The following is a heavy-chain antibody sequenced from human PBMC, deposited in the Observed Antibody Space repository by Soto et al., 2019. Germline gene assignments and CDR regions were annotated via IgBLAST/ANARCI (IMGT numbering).Heavy chain of an antibody. V-gene: IGHV1-69*13. Sequence: SVKVSCKASGGTFSSYAISWVRQAPGQGLEWMGGIIPIFGTANYAQKFQGRVTITADESTSTAYMELSSLRSEDTAVYYCARAVGHIVVATHTRSYGMDVWGQGTTVTVSS. CDR2: IIPIFGTA. D-gene: IGHD2-21*02. J-gene: IGHJ6*02. CDR1: GGTFSSYA. CDR3: ARAVGHIVVATHTRSYGMDV.